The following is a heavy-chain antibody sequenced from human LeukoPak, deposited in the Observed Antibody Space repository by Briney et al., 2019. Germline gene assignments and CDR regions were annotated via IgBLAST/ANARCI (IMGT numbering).Heavy chain of an antibody. D-gene: IGHD7-27*01. CDR3: AKDRGNWGYAFDI. CDR1: GFTFRGYA. CDR2: ISAAGSII. J-gene: IGHJ3*02. Sequence: GGSLRLSCVAPGFTFRGYAMRWVRLAPGKGVGWVSSISAAGSIIKYADFVQGRFTISRDRSKNTLYLHMNSLRAEDTALYFCAKDRGNWGYAFDIWGQGTMVTVSS. V-gene: IGHV3-23*01.